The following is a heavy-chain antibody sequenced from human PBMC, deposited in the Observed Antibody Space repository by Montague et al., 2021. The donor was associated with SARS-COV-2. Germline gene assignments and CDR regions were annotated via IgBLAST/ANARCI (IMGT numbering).Heavy chain of an antibody. J-gene: IGHJ4*02. CDR2: IDWDDDK. CDR3: ARMGSAVPGFMSYHNFNV. V-gene: IGHV2-70*13. D-gene: IGHD6-19*01. Sequence: PALVKPTQTLTLTCTFSGFSLSTSGVCVSWIRQPPGKALEWLALIDWDDDKYYSASLKTRLTISKGPSTNQVVLTMTNIDPVDTGTYYCARMGSAVPGFMSYHNFNVWGQGTPVTVSS. CDR1: GFSLSTSGVC.